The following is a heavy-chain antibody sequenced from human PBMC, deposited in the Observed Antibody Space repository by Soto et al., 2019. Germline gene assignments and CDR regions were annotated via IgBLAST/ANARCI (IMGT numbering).Heavy chain of an antibody. CDR3: ASDKAMATIPEVVY. V-gene: IGHV1-69*06. CDR2: IIPMFNAT. D-gene: IGHD2-21*01. J-gene: IGHJ4*01. Sequence: QVQLVQSGTEVKKPGSLVKVSCKASGGTFSSYAISWVRQAPGQGREWMGGIIPMFNATNYAQRFQGRVTITADKSTSTANMALNSLRSDDTAVYYCASDKAMATIPEVVYWGHRTLVTVSS. CDR1: GGTFSSYA.